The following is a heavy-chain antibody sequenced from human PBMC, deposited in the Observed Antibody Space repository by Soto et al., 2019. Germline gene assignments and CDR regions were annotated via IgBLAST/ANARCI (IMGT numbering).Heavy chain of an antibody. CDR3: ARGRRCSSGSCYPYYYYYYMDV. Sequence: QVQLVQSGAEVKKPGASVKVSCKASGYTFTSYDINWVRQATGQGLEWMGWMNPNSGNTGYAQKFQGRVTMTRNTSISTAYMELSSLRSEDTAVYYCARGRRCSSGSCYPYYYYYYMDVWGKGTTVTVSS. CDR1: GYTFTSYD. V-gene: IGHV1-8*01. J-gene: IGHJ6*03. D-gene: IGHD2-15*01. CDR2: MNPNSGNT.